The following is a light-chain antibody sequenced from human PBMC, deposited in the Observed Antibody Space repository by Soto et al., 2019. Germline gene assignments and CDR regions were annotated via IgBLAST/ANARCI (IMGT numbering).Light chain of an antibody. CDR1: SSDVGGYNY. CDR2: EVN. V-gene: IGLV2-8*01. CDR3: CSYAGSRYV. J-gene: IGLJ1*01. Sequence: QSALTQPPSASGSPGQSVTISCTGTSSDVGGYNYVSWYQQHPGKVPKLMVYEVNKRPSGVPDRFSGSKSGNTASLTISGLQAEDEADYYCCSYAGSRYVFGTGTKLTVL.